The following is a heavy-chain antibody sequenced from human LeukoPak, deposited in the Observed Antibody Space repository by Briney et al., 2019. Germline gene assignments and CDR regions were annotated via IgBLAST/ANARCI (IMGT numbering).Heavy chain of an antibody. V-gene: IGHV3-23*01. CDR2: ISGSGGST. CDR3: AKGIYGDYALDS. CDR1: GFTFSSYA. J-gene: IGHJ4*02. D-gene: IGHD4-17*01. Sequence: GGSLRLSCAASGFTFSSYAMSWVRQAPGKGLEWVSAISGSGGSTYYADSVKGRFTISRDNSKKTLYLQMNSLRAEDTAVYYCAKGIYGDYALDSWGQGTLVTVSS.